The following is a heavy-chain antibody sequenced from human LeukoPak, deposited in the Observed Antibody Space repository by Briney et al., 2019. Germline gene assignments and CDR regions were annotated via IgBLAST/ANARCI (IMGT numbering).Heavy chain of an antibody. CDR3: AREPMIVVVISFDY. V-gene: IGHV3-48*02. CDR2: ISTISSTK. Sequence: GGSLRLSCAASGFTFSSYDMNWVRQAPGKGLEWVSYISTISSTKYYADSVKGRFTISRDNAKNSLYLQMNSLRDEDTAVCYCAREPMIVVVISFDYWGQGTLVTVSS. CDR1: GFTFSSYD. J-gene: IGHJ4*02. D-gene: IGHD3-22*01.